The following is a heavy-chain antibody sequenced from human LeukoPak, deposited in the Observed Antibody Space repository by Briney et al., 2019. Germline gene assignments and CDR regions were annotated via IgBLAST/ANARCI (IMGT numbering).Heavy chain of an antibody. V-gene: IGHV1-18*01. CDR2: ISAYNGNT. D-gene: IGHD3-22*01. J-gene: IGHJ3*01. CDR3: ARQRPDYYDSSGYVGAFDF. Sequence: ASVKVSCKASGYTFTSYGISWVRQAPGQGLEWMGWISAYNGNTNYAQKLQGRVTMTTDTSTSTAYMELRSLRSDDTAVYYCARQRPDYYDSSGYVGAFDFWGQGTMVTVSS. CDR1: GYTFTSYG.